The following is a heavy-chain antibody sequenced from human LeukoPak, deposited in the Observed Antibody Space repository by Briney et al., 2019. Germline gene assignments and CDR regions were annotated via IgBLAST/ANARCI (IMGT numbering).Heavy chain of an antibody. Sequence: GGSLRHSCAASGFTFNTYTMHWVRQTPDKGLEWVAVISYDGSRKYYADSVKGRFTISRDNSKNTLFLQMDSLRTEDTAVYYCVRQNFDGRGHNDYWGQGTLVTVSS. CDR3: VRQNFDGRGHNDY. CDR1: GFTFNTYT. D-gene: IGHD2-8*01. V-gene: IGHV3-30-3*01. CDR2: ISYDGSRK. J-gene: IGHJ4*02.